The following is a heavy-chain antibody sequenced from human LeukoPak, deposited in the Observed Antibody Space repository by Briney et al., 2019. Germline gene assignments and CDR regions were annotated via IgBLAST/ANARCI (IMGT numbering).Heavy chain of an antibody. J-gene: IGHJ4*02. CDR3: ARDRSAAMLSH. CDR1: GFIFNSYS. V-gene: IGHV3-48*04. D-gene: IGHD5-18*01. CDR2: ISSSSRTV. Sequence: GGSLRLSCAASGFIFNSYSMNWVRQAPGKGLEWVSYISSSSRTVYYADSVKGRFTISRDNAKNSLYLQMNSLRAEDTAVYYCARDRSAAMLSHWGQGTLVTVSS.